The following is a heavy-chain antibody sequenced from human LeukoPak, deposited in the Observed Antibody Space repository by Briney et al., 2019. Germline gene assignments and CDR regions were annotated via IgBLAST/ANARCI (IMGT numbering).Heavy chain of an antibody. CDR2: ILYDGSNE. D-gene: IGHD2-8*02. CDR3: AKEGTGGNYYLDY. J-gene: IGHJ4*02. CDR1: GFTFSSHG. V-gene: IGHV3-30*18. Sequence: GGSQSLSCAASGFTFSSHGMHWVREAPGMGLEWVALILYDGSNEYYADSVQGRFPISRDSSRNTLYLQMNSLRAEDTAVYYCAKEGTGGNYYLDYWGGGTVVTASS.